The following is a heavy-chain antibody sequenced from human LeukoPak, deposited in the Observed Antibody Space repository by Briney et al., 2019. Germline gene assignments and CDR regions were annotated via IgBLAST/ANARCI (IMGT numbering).Heavy chain of an antibody. CDR2: IGSSSSYI. V-gene: IGHV3-21*01. Sequence: GRSLRLSCAASGFTFSSYGMHWVRQAPGKGLEWVSSIGSSSSYIYYADSVKGRFTISRDNAKNSLYLQMNSLRAEDTAVYYCARASNSPFDYWGQGTLVTVSS. CDR3: ARASNSPFDY. D-gene: IGHD2-21*01. J-gene: IGHJ4*02. CDR1: GFTFSSYG.